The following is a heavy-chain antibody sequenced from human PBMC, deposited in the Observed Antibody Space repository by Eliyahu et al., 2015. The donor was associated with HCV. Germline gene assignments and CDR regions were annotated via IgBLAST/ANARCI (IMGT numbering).Heavy chain of an antibody. CDR2: IKSEIDGGTT. V-gene: IGHV3-15*07. J-gene: IGHJ4*02. Sequence: EVQLVESGGGLVKPGGSLRLSCVASGFTFSKAWVNWVRQAPGKGLEWVGRIKSEIDGGTTDYAAPVKGRFVISRQDSENTLYLQMNSLKIDDTAVYYCTVESYYTGMKWGQGTLVTVSS. D-gene: IGHD3-3*01. CDR1: GFTFSKAW. CDR3: TVESYYTGMK.